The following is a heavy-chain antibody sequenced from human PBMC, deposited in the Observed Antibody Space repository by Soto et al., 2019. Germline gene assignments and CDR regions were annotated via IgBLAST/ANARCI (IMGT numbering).Heavy chain of an antibody. CDR3: VREKVTMIVGFYYFDY. D-gene: IGHD3-22*01. CDR2: ISTNGGST. CDR1: GFTFSSYA. J-gene: IGHJ4*02. Sequence: GGSLRLSCSASGFTFSSYAMHWVRQAPGKGLEYVSSISTNGGSTHYADSVKGRFTISRDNPNNMLYLQMNSLRAEDTAVYYCVREKVTMIVGFYYFDYWGQGTRVTVSS. V-gene: IGHV3-64*04.